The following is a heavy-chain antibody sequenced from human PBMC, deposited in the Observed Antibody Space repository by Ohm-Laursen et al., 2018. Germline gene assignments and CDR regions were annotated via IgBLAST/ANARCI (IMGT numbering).Heavy chain of an antibody. CDR2: ISETGSHI. Sequence: SLRLSCAASGFTLSSYDMNWVRQAPGKGLEWISYISETGSHIYDADSMRGRFTVVRDNAKNLLYLQLNSLRVEDTAVYYCARDSSRRAREGGMDVWGQGTMVTVSS. V-gene: IGHV3-21*01. D-gene: IGHD6-6*01. CDR3: ARDSSRRAREGGMDV. J-gene: IGHJ6*02. CDR1: GFTLSSYD.